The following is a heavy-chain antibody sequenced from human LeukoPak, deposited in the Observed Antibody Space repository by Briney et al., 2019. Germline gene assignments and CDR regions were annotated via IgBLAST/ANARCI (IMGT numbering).Heavy chain of an antibody. CDR3: ARVPYYDFWSGYYPFDY. V-gene: IGHV4-34*01. D-gene: IGHD3-3*01. CDR2: INHSGST. CDR1: GGSFSGYY. Sequence: SETLSLTCAVYGGSFSGYYWSWIRQPPGKGLEWTGEINHSGSTNYNPSLKSRVTISVDTSKNQFSLKLSSVTAADTAVYYCARVPYYDFWSGYYPFDYWGQGTLVTVSS. J-gene: IGHJ4*02.